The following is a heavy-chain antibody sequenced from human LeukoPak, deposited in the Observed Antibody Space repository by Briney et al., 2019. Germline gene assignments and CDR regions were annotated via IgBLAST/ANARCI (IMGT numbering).Heavy chain of an antibody. Sequence: GSSVKVSCKASGGTFISYDISWVRQAPGQGLEWMGGMIPIFGTANYAQKFQGRVTITADESTSTAYMDLTGLRSEDTAVYYCARRAAGPKFDPWGQGTPVTAPS. V-gene: IGHV1-69*01. D-gene: IGHD6-13*01. CDR2: MIPIFGTA. CDR1: GGTFISYD. CDR3: ARRAAGPKFDP. J-gene: IGHJ5*02.